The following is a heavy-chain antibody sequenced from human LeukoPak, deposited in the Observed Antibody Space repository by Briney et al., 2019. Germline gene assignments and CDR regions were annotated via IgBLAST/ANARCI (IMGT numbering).Heavy chain of an antibody. CDR1: GFTFSSYG. CDR2: ISYDGSNK. Sequence: GGSLRLSCAASGFTFSSYGMHWVRQAPGKGLEWVAVISYDGSNKYYADSVKGRLTISRDNSKNTLYLHMDSLRAEDTAIYYCARAAYDNSGYLTLWGQGTLVTVSS. D-gene: IGHD3-22*01. CDR3: ARAAYDNSGYLTL. V-gene: IGHV3-30*03. J-gene: IGHJ4*02.